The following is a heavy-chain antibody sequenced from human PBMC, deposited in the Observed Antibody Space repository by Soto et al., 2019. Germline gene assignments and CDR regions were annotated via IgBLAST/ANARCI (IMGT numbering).Heavy chain of an antibody. D-gene: IGHD2-15*01. CDR2: INAGNGNT. J-gene: IGHJ5*02. V-gene: IGHV1-3*01. Sequence: ASVKVCCKASGYTFTSYAMHWVRQAPGERLEWMGWINAGNGNTKYSQKFQGRVTITRDTSASTAYMELSSLRSEDTAVYFCARGPPATVKIDPWGQGTLVTVSS. CDR3: ARGPPATVKIDP. CDR1: GYTFTSYA.